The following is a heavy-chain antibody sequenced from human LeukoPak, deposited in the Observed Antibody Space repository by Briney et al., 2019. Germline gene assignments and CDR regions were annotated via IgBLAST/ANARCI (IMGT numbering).Heavy chain of an antibody. CDR3: ARDLRIAAAYDAFDI. CDR1: GGSISSGSYY. Sequence: SQTLSLTCTVSGGSISSGSYYWSWLRQPAGKGLEWIGRIYTSGSTNYNPSLKSRVTISVDTSKNQFSLKLSSVTAADTAVYYCARDLRIAAAYDAFDIWGQGTMVTVSS. CDR2: IYTSGST. V-gene: IGHV4-61*02. J-gene: IGHJ3*02. D-gene: IGHD6-13*01.